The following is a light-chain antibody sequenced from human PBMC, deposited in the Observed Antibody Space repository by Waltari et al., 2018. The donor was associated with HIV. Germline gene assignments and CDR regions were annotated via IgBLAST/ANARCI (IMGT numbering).Light chain of an antibody. CDR3: GTWDSSLSAVV. V-gene: IGLV1-51*01. J-gene: IGLJ2*01. Sequence: QSVLTQPPSVSAAPGQKVTISCPGRSPNIGNNYVSWYQQLPGTAPKLLIYDNNKRPSGIPDRFSGSKSGTSATLGITGLQTGDEADYYCGTWDSSLSAVVFGGGTKLTVL. CDR2: DNN. CDR1: SPNIGNNY.